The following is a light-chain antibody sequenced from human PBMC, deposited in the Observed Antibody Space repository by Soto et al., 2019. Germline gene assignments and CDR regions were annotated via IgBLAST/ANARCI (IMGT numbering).Light chain of an antibody. CDR3: QQYDNLPYT. CDR1: QDISNY. CDR2: DAS. Sequence: DIQMTQSPSSLSASLGDRVTITCQASQDISNYLNWYQQKPGKAPKLLIYDASNLETGVPSRFSGSGSGTDFTFTISSLQPEDIETYYCQQYDNLPYTFGQGTKLEIK. J-gene: IGKJ2*01. V-gene: IGKV1-33*01.